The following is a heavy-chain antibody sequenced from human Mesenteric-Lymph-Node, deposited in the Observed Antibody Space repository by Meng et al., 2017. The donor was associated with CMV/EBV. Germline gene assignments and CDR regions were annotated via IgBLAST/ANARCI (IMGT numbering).Heavy chain of an antibody. CDR2: IYSGGST. J-gene: IGHJ6*02. CDR1: GFTVSSHY. D-gene: IGHD3-10*01. CDR3: VRMYFFGSEPSWGMDV. V-gene: IGHV3-53*01. Sequence: GESLKISCAASGFTVSSHYMSWVRQAPGKGLEWVSVIYSGGSTYYADSVKGRFTISRDNAKNALYLQMTTLRTEDSAVYYCVRMYFFGSEPSWGMDVWGQGTTVTVSS.